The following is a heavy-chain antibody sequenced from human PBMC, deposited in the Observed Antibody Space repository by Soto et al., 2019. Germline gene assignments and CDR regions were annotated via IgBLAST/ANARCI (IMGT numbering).Heavy chain of an antibody. V-gene: IGHV3-74*01. CDR2: IDSEGITT. Sequence: PGCYLRLSCAASGFSFTNYWMHWGRQAPDKGLVWVSRIDSEGITTSHADHRKGRSNISRNNAKKPMYPQMHNLRVEDAAMYYCGSVFESWGQWSLVT. J-gene: IGHJ4*02. CDR3: GSVFES. CDR1: GFSFTNYW.